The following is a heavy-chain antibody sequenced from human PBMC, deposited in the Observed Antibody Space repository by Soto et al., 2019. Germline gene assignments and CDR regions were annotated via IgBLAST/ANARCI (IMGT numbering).Heavy chain of an antibody. CDR2: IYFSGST. Sequence: TCIVFAGTISSRLYYWDWIRHPPGKGFEWIGNIYFSGSTYYNPSLRSRVSISVDTSNNQFPLELRSVTAAATAVYFCVRNSREDY. J-gene: IGHJ4*01. V-gene: IGHV4-39*01. CDR1: AGTISSRLYY. CDR3: VRNSREDY. D-gene: IGHD3-10*01.